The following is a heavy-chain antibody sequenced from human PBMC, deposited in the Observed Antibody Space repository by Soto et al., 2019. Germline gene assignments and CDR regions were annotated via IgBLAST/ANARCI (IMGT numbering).Heavy chain of an antibody. Sequence: EVQLVESGGGLVQPGESLKLSCAASGFTLSGSAVHWVRQASGKGLEWVGRIRSKTHSYATEYIASVKGRFTMSRDDSNNTAYLQMNGLKTDDTAVYYCTRSGWSHSFGYWGQGTLVTVSS. CDR2: IRSKTHSYAT. J-gene: IGHJ4*02. CDR1: GFTLSGSA. V-gene: IGHV3-73*02. D-gene: IGHD3-3*01. CDR3: TRSGWSHSFGY.